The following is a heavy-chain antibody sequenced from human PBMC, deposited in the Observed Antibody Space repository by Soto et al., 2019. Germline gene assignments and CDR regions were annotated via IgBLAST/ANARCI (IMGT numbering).Heavy chain of an antibody. CDR1: GFTFSSYA. CDR3: AKDFLGYCSGGSCYSGYFDY. Sequence: EVQLLESGGGLVQPGGSLRLSCAASGFTFSSYAMSWVRQAPGKGLEWVSAISGSGGSTYYADSVKGRFTISRDNSKNTLYLQMNSLRAEDTAVYYCAKDFLGYCSGGSCYSGYFDYWGKGTLVTVSS. CDR2: ISGSGGST. V-gene: IGHV3-23*01. J-gene: IGHJ4*02. D-gene: IGHD2-15*01.